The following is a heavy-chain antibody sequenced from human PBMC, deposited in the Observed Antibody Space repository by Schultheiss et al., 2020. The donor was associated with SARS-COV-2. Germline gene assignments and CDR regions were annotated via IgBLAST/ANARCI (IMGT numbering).Heavy chain of an antibody. D-gene: IGHD3-3*01. V-gene: IGHV1-8*01. J-gene: IGHJ6*03. Sequence: GESLKISCKASGYTFTSYDINWVRQATGQGLEWMGWMNPNSGNTGYAQKFQGRVTMTRNTSISTAYMELSSLRSEDTAVYYCARVGGFLENPYYMDVWGKGTTVTVSS. CDR3: ARVGGFLENPYYMDV. CDR1: GYTFTSYD. CDR2: MNPNSGNT.